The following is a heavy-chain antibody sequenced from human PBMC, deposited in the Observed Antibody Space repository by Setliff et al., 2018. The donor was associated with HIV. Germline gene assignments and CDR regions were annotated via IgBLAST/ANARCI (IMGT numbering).Heavy chain of an antibody. J-gene: IGHJ4*02. V-gene: IGHV1-69*10. D-gene: IGHD3-3*02. Sequence: SVKVSCKASGGTFSSYAITWVRQAPGQGLEWMGGISPIIGNANYAQKFQGRITIAADKSTSTAYMELSSLRSEDTAVYYCAREDPPADFHFWSGRLADWGQGTLVTVSS. CDR1: GGTFSSYA. CDR2: ISPIIGNA. CDR3: AREDPPADFHFWSGRLAD.